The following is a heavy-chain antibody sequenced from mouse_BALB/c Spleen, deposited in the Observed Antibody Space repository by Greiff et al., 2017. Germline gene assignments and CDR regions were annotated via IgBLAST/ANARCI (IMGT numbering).Heavy chain of an antibody. V-gene: IGHV1-9*01. Sequence: QVQLQQSGAELMKPGASVKISCKATGYTFSSYWIEWVKQRPGHGLEWIGEILPGSGSTNYNEKFKGKATFTADTSSNTAYMQLSSLTSEDSAVYDCARIPFDGYYAMDYWGQGTSVTVSS. CDR2: ILPGSGST. CDR3: ARIPFDGYYAMDY. D-gene: IGHD2-3*01. CDR1: GYTFSSYW. J-gene: IGHJ4*01.